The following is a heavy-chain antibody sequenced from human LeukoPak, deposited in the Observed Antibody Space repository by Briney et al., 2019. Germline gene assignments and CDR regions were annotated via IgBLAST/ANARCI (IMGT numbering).Heavy chain of an antibody. V-gene: IGHV3-7*01. D-gene: IGHD5-18*01. CDR2: INPDGNKK. CDR1: GLTFSNSW. J-gene: IGHJ4*02. CDR3: ARDLAYSRLDY. Sequence: GGSLRLYCAASGLTFSNSWMDWVRQAPGKGLEWVASINPDGNKKYSADSVKGRFTISRDNAENSLYLQMNSLRVEDTAFYYCARDLAYSRLDYWGQGMLVTVSS.